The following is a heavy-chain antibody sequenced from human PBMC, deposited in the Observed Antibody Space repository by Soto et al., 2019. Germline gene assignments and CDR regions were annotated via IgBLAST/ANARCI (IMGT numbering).Heavy chain of an antibody. V-gene: IGHV1-18*01. CDR3: ASDLGYSDFDAHY. D-gene: IGHD4-17*01. CDR2: IRVNNGDT. Sequence: QVQLVQSGAEVKKPGASVKVSCKASGYTFTNSGFSWVRQAPGQGLEWVGWIRVNNGDTHYAQKLQGRVTMTTDTSTSTAFMELRSLRADDTAVYYCASDLGYSDFDAHYWGQVTLITVS. J-gene: IGHJ4*02. CDR1: GYTFTNSG.